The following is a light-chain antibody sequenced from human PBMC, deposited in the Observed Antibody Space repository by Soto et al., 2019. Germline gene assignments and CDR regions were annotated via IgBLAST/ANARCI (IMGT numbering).Light chain of an antibody. Sequence: DIQMTQSPSTLSASVGDRVTITCRASQRISRWLAWYQQKSGKAPKLLIYGASSLERGVPSRFSGSGSGTEFTLTISSLQHDDFATYYCQQYNSYDMWTFGQGTKVEIK. CDR1: QRISRW. CDR2: GAS. CDR3: QQYNSYDMWT. V-gene: IGKV1-5*01. J-gene: IGKJ1*01.